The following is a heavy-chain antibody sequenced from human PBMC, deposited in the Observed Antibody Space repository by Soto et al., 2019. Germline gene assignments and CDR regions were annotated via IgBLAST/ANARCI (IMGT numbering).Heavy chain of an antibody. V-gene: IGHV4-39*01. D-gene: IGHD3-3*01. Sequence: SETLSLTCTVSGGSISSSSYYWGWIRQPPGKGLEWIGSIYYSGSTYYNPSLKSRVTISVDTSKNQFSLKLSSVTAADTAVYYCARGGPLDTIFGVAPDYWGQGTLVTVSS. CDR2: IYYSGST. CDR3: ARGGPLDTIFGVAPDY. CDR1: GGSISSSSYY. J-gene: IGHJ4*02.